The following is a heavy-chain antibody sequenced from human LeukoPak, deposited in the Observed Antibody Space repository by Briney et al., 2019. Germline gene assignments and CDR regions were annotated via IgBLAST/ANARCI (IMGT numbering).Heavy chain of an antibody. CDR2: IGHDGKKK. CDR1: GFTFNAFD. CDR3: SKGPQWMLSELRIDS. V-gene: IGHV3-30*02. D-gene: IGHD3-16*01. Sequence: GGSLRLSCAASGFTFNAFDMYWVRQAPGKGLDWVALIGHDGKKKLYGDSVKGRFTISRENSKNTVSLQLTSLRFEDTALYYCSKGPQWMLSELRIDSWGQGTLVTVSS. J-gene: IGHJ5*01.